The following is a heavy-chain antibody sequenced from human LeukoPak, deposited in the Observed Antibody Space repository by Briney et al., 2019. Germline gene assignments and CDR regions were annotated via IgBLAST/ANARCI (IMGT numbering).Heavy chain of an antibody. J-gene: IGHJ4*02. V-gene: IGHV3-74*01. CDR1: GFSFSVYW. Sequence: PGGSLRLSCAASGFSFSVYWMHWVRQAPGKGPVWVSRIKTDGSITDYADSVKGRFTISRDNAKNTLYLQMNSLRDEDTAVYSCARDGVRDGLYFDRWGQGTLVTVSS. D-gene: IGHD5-24*01. CDR2: IKTDGSIT. CDR3: ARDGVRDGLYFDR.